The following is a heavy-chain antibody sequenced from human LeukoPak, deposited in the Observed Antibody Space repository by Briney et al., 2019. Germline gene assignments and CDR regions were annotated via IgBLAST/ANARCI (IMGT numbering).Heavy chain of an antibody. V-gene: IGHV1-69*13. CDR1: GGTFSSYA. J-gene: IGHJ3*02. D-gene: IGHD5-18*01. Sequence: SVKVSCKASGGTFSSYAISWVRQAPGQGLEWMGGIIPIFGTANYAQKFQGRVTISADESTSTAYMELSSLRSEDTAVYYCARDRTRYSYGPYDAFDMGGQGTMVTVSS. CDR3: ARDRTRYSYGPYDAFDM. CDR2: IIPIFGTA.